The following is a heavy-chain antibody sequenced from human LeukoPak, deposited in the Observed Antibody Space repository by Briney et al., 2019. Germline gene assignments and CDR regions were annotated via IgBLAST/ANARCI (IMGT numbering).Heavy chain of an antibody. Sequence: SETLSLTCTVAGGSISSSSHYWVWIRQPPGMRLEWIGSIYYSGSTYYNSSLKSRVTISLDTCKNQCSLKLSSVTAADTAVYYCARSVRYSSSWYYYYMDVWGKGTTVTVSS. CDR3: ARSVRYSSSWYYYYMDV. V-gene: IGHV4-39*01. D-gene: IGHD6-13*01. J-gene: IGHJ6*03. CDR1: GGSISSSSHY. CDR2: IYYSGST.